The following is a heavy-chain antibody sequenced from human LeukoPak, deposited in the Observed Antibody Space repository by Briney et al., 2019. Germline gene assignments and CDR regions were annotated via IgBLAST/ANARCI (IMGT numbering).Heavy chain of an antibody. D-gene: IGHD3-10*01. V-gene: IGHV1-2*02. J-gene: IGHJ5*02. CDR1: GYTFTGFY. Sequence: ASVKVSCETSGYTFTGFYLHWVRQAPGQGLEWLGWINPNNGVANYAQKFQDRVTMTRDTSITTAYMELSGLTSDDTAVYYCARPMIRGTNWFDPWGQGTLVTVSS. CDR3: ARPMIRGTNWFDP. CDR2: INPNNGVA.